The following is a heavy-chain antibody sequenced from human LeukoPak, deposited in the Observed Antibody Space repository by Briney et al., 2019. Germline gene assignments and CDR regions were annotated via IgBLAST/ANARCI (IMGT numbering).Heavy chain of an antibody. CDR2: INHSGST. J-gene: IGHJ6*02. Sequence: SETLSLTCAVYGGSFSGYYWSWIRQPPGKGLEWIGEINHSGSTNYNPSLKSRVTISVDTSKNQFSLKLSSVTAADTAVYYCARDGTDYYCYYGMDVWGQGTTVTVSS. CDR3: ARDGTDYYCYYGMDV. CDR1: GGSFSGYY. V-gene: IGHV4-34*01. D-gene: IGHD1-26*01.